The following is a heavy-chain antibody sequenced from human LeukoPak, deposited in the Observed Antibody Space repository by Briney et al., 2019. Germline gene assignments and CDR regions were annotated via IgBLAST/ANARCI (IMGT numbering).Heavy chain of an antibody. CDR1: GGSISSYY. CDR3: ARDTNYYDSSGVDY. D-gene: IGHD3-22*01. Sequence: PSETLSLTCTVSGGSISSYYWSWIRQPPGKGLEWIGYIYYSGSTNYNPSLKSRVTISVDTSKNQFSLKLSSVTAADTAVYYCARDTNYYDSSGVDYWGQGTLVTVSS. V-gene: IGHV4-59*01. CDR2: IYYSGST. J-gene: IGHJ4*02.